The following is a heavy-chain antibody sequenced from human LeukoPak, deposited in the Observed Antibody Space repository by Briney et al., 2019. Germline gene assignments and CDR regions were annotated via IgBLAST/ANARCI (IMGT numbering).Heavy chain of an antibody. Sequence: GGSLRLSCAASGFTFSSYSMNWVRQAPGKGLEWVSSISSSSSYIYYADSVKGRFTISRDNAKNSLYLQMNSLRAEDTAVYYCARVANSYYDSSGYDYWGQGTLVTVSS. D-gene: IGHD3-22*01. V-gene: IGHV3-21*01. CDR2: ISSSSSYI. CDR1: GFTFSSYS. J-gene: IGHJ4*02. CDR3: ARVANSYYDSSGYDY.